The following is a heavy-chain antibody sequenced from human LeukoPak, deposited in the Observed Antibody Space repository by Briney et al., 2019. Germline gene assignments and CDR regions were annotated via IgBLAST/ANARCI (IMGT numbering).Heavy chain of an antibody. CDR1: GGSISSYY. Sequence: SETLSLTCTVSGGSISSYYWSWIRQPPGKGLEWIGYIYYSGSTNYNPSLKSRVTISVGTSKNQFSLKLSSVTAADTAVYYCASSLWFGEFIFDYWGQGTLVTVSS. V-gene: IGHV4-59*01. J-gene: IGHJ4*02. D-gene: IGHD3-10*01. CDR3: ASSLWFGEFIFDY. CDR2: IYYSGST.